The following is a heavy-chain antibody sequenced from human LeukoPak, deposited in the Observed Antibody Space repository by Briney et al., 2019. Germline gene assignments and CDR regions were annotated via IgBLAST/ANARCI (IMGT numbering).Heavy chain of an antibody. CDR1: GYSFTSYW. CDR3: ARLDYYDSSGYYYDPPGDY. Sequence: GESLKISCKGSGYSFTSYWIGWVRQMPGKGLEWMGIIYPGDSDTRYSPSFQRQVTISADKSISTAYLQWSSLKASDTAMYYCARLDYYDSSGYYYDPPGDYWGQGTLVTVSS. D-gene: IGHD3-22*01. V-gene: IGHV5-51*01. CDR2: IYPGDSDT. J-gene: IGHJ4*02.